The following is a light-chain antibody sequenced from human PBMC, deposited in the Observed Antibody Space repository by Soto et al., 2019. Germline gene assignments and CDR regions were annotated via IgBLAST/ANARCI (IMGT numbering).Light chain of an antibody. CDR3: CSYAGRHSYV. V-gene: IGLV2-23*01. Sequence: QSALTQPASVSGSPGQSITISCTGTSSDVGNFNLVSWYQQHPGKPPTLIIFEGNQRHSGVSNRFSGSKSGSTASLTISGLQAEDEADYYCCSYAGRHSYVFGTATKVTVL. J-gene: IGLJ1*01. CDR1: SSDVGNFNL. CDR2: EGN.